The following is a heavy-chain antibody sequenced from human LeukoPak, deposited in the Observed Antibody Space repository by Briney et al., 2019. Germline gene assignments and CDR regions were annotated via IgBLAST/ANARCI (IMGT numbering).Heavy chain of an antibody. CDR2: INHSGST. Sequence: NSSDTLSLTCAIYGGSFSGYYWSWIRQPPGKGLEWIGEINHSGSTNYNPSLKSRVTISVDTSKNQFSLKLSSVTAADTAVYYCTREEPEYNSGWSMDVWGQGTTVTVSS. CDR1: GGSFSGYY. J-gene: IGHJ6*02. D-gene: IGHD6-19*01. CDR3: TREEPEYNSGWSMDV. V-gene: IGHV4-34*01.